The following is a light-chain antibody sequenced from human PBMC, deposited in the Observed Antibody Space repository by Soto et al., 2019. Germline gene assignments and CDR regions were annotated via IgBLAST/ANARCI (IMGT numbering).Light chain of an antibody. CDR3: LQYHNLWA. CDR1: QNIYYN. V-gene: IGKV3-15*01. J-gene: IGKJ1*01. Sequence: ILMTQSPATVSLSPGESATLSCRASQNIYYNVAWYQQRPGQAPRLLIYRASTRAPGVPARFSGSGSGTEFTLTISSLQPEDFTVYSCLQYHNLWAFGQGTKVEIK. CDR2: RAS.